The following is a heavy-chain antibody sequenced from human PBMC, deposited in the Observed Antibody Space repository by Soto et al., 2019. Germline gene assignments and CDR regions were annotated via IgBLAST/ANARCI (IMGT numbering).Heavy chain of an antibody. V-gene: IGHV3-9*01. Sequence: EVQLVESGGGLVQPGRSLRLSCAASGFTFDDYAMHWVRQAPGKGLEWVSGISWNSGSIGYADSVKGRFTISRDNAKNSLYLQMNSLRAEDTALYYCAKSLLGYCSSTSCYTGPGYYYGMDVW. J-gene: IGHJ6*01. CDR1: GFTFDDYA. CDR3: AKSLLGYCSSTSCYTGPGYYYGMDV. CDR2: ISWNSGSI. D-gene: IGHD2-2*02.